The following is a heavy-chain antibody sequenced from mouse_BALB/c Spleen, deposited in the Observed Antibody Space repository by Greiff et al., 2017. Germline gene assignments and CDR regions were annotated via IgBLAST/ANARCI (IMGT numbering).Heavy chain of an antibody. CDR3: ARDGRTGGTYYFDY. Sequence: QVQLKESGPSLVAPSQSLSITCTVSGFSLTSYGVHWVRQPPGKGLEWLGVIWAGGSTNYNSALMSRLSISKDNSKSQVFLKMNSLQTDDTAMYYCARDGRTGGTYYFDYWGQGTTLTVSS. CDR1: GFSLTSYG. V-gene: IGHV2-9*02. J-gene: IGHJ2*01. D-gene: IGHD1-1*01. CDR2: IWAGGST.